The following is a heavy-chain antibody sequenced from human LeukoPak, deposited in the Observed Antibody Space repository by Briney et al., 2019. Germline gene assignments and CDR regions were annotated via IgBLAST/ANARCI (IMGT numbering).Heavy chain of an antibody. Sequence: SETLSLTCTVSGGSINTYFWTWIRQPAGKGLQWIGRIYPSGSTNYSPSLKSRLTMSVDTSNNQFSLKLSSVTAADTAVYYCARVGKQWLVRGYFDYWGQGTLVTVSS. D-gene: IGHD6-19*01. CDR1: GGSINTYF. CDR3: ARVGKQWLVRGYFDY. V-gene: IGHV4-4*07. CDR2: IYPSGST. J-gene: IGHJ4*02.